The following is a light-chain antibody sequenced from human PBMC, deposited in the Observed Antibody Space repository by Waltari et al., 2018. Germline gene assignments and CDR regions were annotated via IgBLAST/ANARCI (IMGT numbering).Light chain of an antibody. CDR3: NSYTSSTNVV. V-gene: IGLV2-14*03. CDR2: DVS. J-gene: IGLJ2*01. CDR1: SGDVGAHNY. Sequence: SVLTQSASVSGSPGQSITISCTGTSGDVGAHNYVSWYQQHPDKAPQLIIYDVSKRPSGVSNRISASKSGNTASLTISGLQAEDEAHYYCNSYTSSTNVVFGGGTKLTVL.